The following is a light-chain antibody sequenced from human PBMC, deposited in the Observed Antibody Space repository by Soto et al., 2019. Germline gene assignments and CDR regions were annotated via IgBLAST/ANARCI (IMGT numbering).Light chain of an antibody. V-gene: IGKV3-15*01. Sequence: EIVLTHSPGTLSLYPWEIATLSCRASQSVSNNYLAWYQQKPVQAPRLLIYGASTRATGIPARFSGSGSGTEFTLTISSLQSEDFAVYYCQQYNHWPPETFGQGTKVDIK. CDR3: QQYNHWPPET. CDR2: GAS. J-gene: IGKJ1*01. CDR1: QSVSNN.